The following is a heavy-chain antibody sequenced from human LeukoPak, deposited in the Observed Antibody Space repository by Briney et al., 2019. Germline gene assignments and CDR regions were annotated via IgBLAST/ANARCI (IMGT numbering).Heavy chain of an antibody. CDR1: GFTFGDCA. CDR2: IRSKAYGGTT. V-gene: IGHV3-49*04. CDR3: TRGVLERLYFDY. Sequence: GGSLRLSCTASGFTFGDCAMSWVRQAPGKGLEWVGFIRSKAYGGTTEYAASVKGRFTISRDDSKSIAYLQMNSLKTEDTAVYYCTRGVLERLYFDYWGQGTLVTVSS. D-gene: IGHD1-1*01. J-gene: IGHJ4*02.